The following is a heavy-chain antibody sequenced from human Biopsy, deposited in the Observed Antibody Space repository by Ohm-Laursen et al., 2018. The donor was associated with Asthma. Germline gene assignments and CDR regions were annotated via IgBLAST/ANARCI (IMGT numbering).Heavy chain of an antibody. CDR3: ANTIGGVAADY. J-gene: IGHJ4*02. CDR2: IYYSGNT. D-gene: IGHD3-16*01. CDR1: GGSISSSRYY. V-gene: IGHV4-39*01. Sequence: SETLSLTCIVSGGSISSSRYYWGWIRQTPGKGLEWIGSIYYSGNTYYNPSLKSRVTISVDTSKNQFSRKLSSVTATDTAVYYCANTIGGVAADYWGQGTLVTVSS.